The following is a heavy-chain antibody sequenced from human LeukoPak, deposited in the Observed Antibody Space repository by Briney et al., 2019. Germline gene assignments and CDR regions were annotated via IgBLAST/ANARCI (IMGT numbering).Heavy chain of an antibody. Sequence: GGSMRLSCAASGFTVGSNYMSWVRPAAGKGLEWVSVIYSGGSTYYADSVRGGFTISRDHSKNTLYLQMNSLRAEDTAVYYCATGIRFYPHFDYWGPGTLVTVSS. J-gene: IGHJ4*02. V-gene: IGHV3-53*01. CDR1: GFTVGSNY. CDR2: IYSGGST. D-gene: IGHD3-3*01. CDR3: ATGIRFYPHFDY.